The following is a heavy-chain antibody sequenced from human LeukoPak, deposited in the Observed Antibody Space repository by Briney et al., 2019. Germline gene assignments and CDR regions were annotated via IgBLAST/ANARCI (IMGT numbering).Heavy chain of an antibody. CDR3: AKDYYDSSGYYGSCAFDI. CDR2: IIPISGTA. D-gene: IGHD3-22*01. J-gene: IGHJ3*02. CDR1: GGTFSSYA. V-gene: IGHV1-69*13. Sequence: SVKVSCKASGGTFSSYAISWVRQAPGQGLEWMGGIIPISGTANYAQKFQGRVTITADESTSTAYMELSSLRSEDTAVYYCAKDYYDSSGYYGSCAFDIWGQGTMVTVSS.